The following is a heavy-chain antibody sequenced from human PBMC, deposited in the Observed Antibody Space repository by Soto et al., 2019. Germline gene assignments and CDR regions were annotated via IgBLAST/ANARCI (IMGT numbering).Heavy chain of an antibody. V-gene: IGHV3-23*01. CDR2: VSGPGDST. Sequence: GGSLRFSCAASGFTFSSFAMSWVRQAPGKGLEWVSEVSGPGDSTHYADSVKGRFTVSRDNSKNTLYLQMNSLRTEDTAVYYCAKDFHGTVADYFDYWGQGTLVTVSS. J-gene: IGHJ4*02. D-gene: IGHD6-25*01. CDR3: AKDFHGTVADYFDY. CDR1: GFTFSSFA.